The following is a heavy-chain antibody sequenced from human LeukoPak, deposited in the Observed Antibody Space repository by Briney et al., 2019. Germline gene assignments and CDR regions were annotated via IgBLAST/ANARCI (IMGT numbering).Heavy chain of an antibody. CDR2: ISSSSSTI. CDR1: GFTFSSYS. CDR3: ARAMIKPFDY. V-gene: IGHV3-48*04. Sequence: PSGGSLRLSCAASGFTFSSYSMNWVRQAPGKRLEWVSYISSSSSTIYYADSVKGRFTISRDNAKSSLYLQMNSLRAEDTAVYYCARAMIKPFDYWGQGTLVTVSS. D-gene: IGHD3-22*01. J-gene: IGHJ4*02.